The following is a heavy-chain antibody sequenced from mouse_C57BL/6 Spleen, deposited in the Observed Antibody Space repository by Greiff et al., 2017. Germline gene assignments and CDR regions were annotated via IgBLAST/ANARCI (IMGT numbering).Heavy chain of an antibody. CDR1: GYSITSGYY. Sequence: VQLQQSGPGLVKPSQSLSLTCSVTGYSITSGYYWNWIRQFPGNKLEWMGYISYDGSNNYNPSLKNRISITRDTSKNQFFLKLNSVTTEDTATYYCARRPNFDYWGQGTTLTVSS. V-gene: IGHV3-6*01. J-gene: IGHJ2*01. CDR3: ARRPNFDY. CDR2: ISYDGSN.